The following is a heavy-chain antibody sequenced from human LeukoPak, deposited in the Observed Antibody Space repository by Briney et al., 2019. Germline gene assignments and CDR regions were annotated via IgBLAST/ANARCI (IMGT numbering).Heavy chain of an antibody. CDR1: GGSISSSSYY. V-gene: IGHV4-39*07. D-gene: IGHD3-10*01. CDR3: ARGGARHGWFGESSFDY. Sequence: TSETLSLTCTVSGGSISSSSYYWGWIRQPPGKGLEWIGSIYYSGSTYYNPSLKSRVTISVDTSKNQFSLKLSSVTAADTAVYYCARGGARHGWFGESSFDYWGQGTLVTVSS. J-gene: IGHJ4*02. CDR2: IYYSGST.